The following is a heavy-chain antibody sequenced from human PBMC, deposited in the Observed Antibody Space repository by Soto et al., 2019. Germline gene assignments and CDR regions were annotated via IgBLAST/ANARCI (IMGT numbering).Heavy chain of an antibody. CDR2: ISAYNGKT. D-gene: IGHD3-22*01. V-gene: IGHV1-18*01. CDR1: GYTFTSYG. Sequence: ASVKVSCKASGYTFTSYGISWVRQAPGQGLEWMGWISAYNGKTNYAQKLQGRVTMTTDTSTSTAYMELRSLRSDDTAVFYCSRDFYDSSGYSLHYGMDVWGQGTTVTVSS. J-gene: IGHJ6*02. CDR3: SRDFYDSSGYSLHYGMDV.